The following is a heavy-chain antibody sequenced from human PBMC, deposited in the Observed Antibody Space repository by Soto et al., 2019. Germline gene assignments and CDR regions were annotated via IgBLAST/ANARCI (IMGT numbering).Heavy chain of an antibody. D-gene: IGHD1-26*01. CDR3: ARSLGAGRFPDY. CDR2: INPNSGGT. Sequence: ASVKVSCKASGYTFTVYYMHWVRQAPGQGLEWMGWINPNSGGTNYAQKFQGWVTMTRDTSISTAYMELSRLRSDDTAVYYCARSLGAGRFPDYWGQGTLVTVSS. V-gene: IGHV1-2*04. CDR1: GYTFTVYY. J-gene: IGHJ4*02.